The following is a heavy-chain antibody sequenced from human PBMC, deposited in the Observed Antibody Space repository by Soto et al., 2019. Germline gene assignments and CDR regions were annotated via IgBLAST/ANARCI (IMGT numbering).Heavy chain of an antibody. D-gene: IGHD4-4*01. Sequence: GGSLRLSCAASGFTFSDYAMHWVRQAPGKGLEWVAVVSHDGRNTHYTDSVKGRFTISRENAKNSLYLQMNSLRVEDTALYYCIKESNPGGLDYWGQGTLVTVSS. V-gene: IGHV3-30*18. J-gene: IGHJ4*02. CDR3: IKESNPGGLDY. CDR2: VSHDGRNT. CDR1: GFTFSDYA.